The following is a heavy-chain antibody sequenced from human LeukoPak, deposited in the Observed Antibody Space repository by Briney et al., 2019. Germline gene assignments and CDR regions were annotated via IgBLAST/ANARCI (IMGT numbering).Heavy chain of an antibody. CDR2: IKSKTDGGTT. V-gene: IGHV3-15*01. CDR3: TTRFTMVRGVIIPDAFDI. CDR1: GFTFSNAW. D-gene: IGHD3-10*01. J-gene: IGHJ3*02. Sequence: PGGSLRLSCAASGFTFSNAWMSWVRQAPGKGLEWVGRIKSKTDGGTTDYAAPVKGRFTISRDDSKNTLYLQMNSLKTEDTAVYYCTTRFTMVRGVIIPDAFDIWGQGTMVTVS.